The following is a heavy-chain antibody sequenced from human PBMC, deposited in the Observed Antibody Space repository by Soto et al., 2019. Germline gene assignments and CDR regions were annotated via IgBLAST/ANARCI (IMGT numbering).Heavy chain of an antibody. J-gene: IGHJ6*02. CDR3: AKDLHLGSYGMDV. D-gene: IGHD3-16*01. CDR1: GFTFSSDW. Sequence: GGSLRLSCTASGFTFSSDWMHWVRQAPGKGLEWVSRINADGSRTSYADSVKGRLTISRDNSKNMLYLQMNSLRAEDTAVYYCAKDLHLGSYGMDVWGQGTTVTVSS. V-gene: IGHV3-74*01. CDR2: INADGSRT.